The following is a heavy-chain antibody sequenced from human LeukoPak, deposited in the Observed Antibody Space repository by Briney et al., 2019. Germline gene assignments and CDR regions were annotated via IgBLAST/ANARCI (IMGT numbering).Heavy chain of an antibody. CDR3: ARAVMVREIFYYMDV. D-gene: IGHD3-10*01. V-gene: IGHV3-21*04. CDR2: ISNSSSYI. Sequence: GGSLRLSCAASGFTFSSYGMHWVRQAPGKGLEWVSSISNSSSYIYYADSVKGRFTISRDNAKNSLYLQMNSLRAEDTALYYCARAVMVREIFYYMDVWGKGTTVTVSS. CDR1: GFTFSSYG. J-gene: IGHJ6*03.